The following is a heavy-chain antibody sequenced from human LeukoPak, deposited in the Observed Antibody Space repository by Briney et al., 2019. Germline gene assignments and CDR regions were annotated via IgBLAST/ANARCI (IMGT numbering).Heavy chain of an antibody. D-gene: IGHD4/OR15-4a*01. V-gene: IGHV1-69*05. Sequence: ASVKVSCKASGGTFSSHAIGWVRQAPGQGLEWMGRIIPIFGTANYAQKFQGRVTITTDESTSTAYMELSSLRSEDTAVYYCARDHPNGDIWGQGTMVTVSS. J-gene: IGHJ3*02. CDR1: GGTFSSHA. CDR2: IIPIFGTA. CDR3: ARDHPNGDI.